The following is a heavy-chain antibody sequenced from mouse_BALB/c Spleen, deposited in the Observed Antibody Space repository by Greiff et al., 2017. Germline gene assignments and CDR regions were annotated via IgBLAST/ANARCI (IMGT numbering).Heavy chain of an antibody. D-gene: IGHD1-1*01. CDR2: ISDGGSYT. Sequence: EVQLVESGGGLVKPGGSLKLSCAASGFTFSDYYMYWVRQTPEKRLEWVATISDGGSYTYYPDSVKGRFTISRDNAKNNLYLQMSSLKSEDTAMYYCARESYYGSSPWGFAYWGQGTLVTVSA. J-gene: IGHJ3*01. V-gene: IGHV5-4*02. CDR3: ARESYYGSSPWGFAY. CDR1: GFTFSDYY.